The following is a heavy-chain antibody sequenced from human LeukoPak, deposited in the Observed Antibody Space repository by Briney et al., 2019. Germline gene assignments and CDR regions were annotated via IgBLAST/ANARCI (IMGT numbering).Heavy chain of an antibody. J-gene: IGHJ5*02. CDR3: AKEYLSGFDP. V-gene: IGHV3-30*18. D-gene: IGHD1-14*01. Sequence: PGRSLRLSCTASGFTFSSYGMHWVRQAPGKGLEGVAIISHDGNNKYYADSVMGRFTISRDNSKNTLYLQMNSLRAEDTAVYYCAKEYLSGFDPWGQGTLVTVSS. CDR2: ISHDGNNK. CDR1: GFTFSSYG.